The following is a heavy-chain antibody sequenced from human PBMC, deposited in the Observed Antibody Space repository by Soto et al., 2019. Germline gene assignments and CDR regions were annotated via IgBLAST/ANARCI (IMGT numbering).Heavy chain of an antibody. Sequence: ASVKVSCKASGYTFTSYDIYWVRQATGQGLEWMGWMNPNTGNSGYAQKFQGRVTMTRDTSTSTVYMELSSLRSEDTAVYYCARGIVVVPAAILAEYFQHWGQGTLVTVSS. CDR2: MNPNTGNS. CDR3: ARGIVVVPAAILAEYFQH. J-gene: IGHJ1*01. D-gene: IGHD2-2*01. V-gene: IGHV1-8*01. CDR1: GYTFTSYD.